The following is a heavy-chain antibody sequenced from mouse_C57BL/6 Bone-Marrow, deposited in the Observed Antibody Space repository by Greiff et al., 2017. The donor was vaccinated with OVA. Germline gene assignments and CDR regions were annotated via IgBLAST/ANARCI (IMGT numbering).Heavy chain of an antibody. CDR1: GFTFSSYA. Sequence: EVNVVESGGGLVKPGGSLKLSCAASGFTFSSYAMSWVRQTPEKRLEWVATISDGGSYTYYPDNVKGRFTISRDNAKNNLYLQMSHLKSEDTAMYYCARDRTFYFDYWGQGTTLTVSS. CDR3: ARDRTFYFDY. V-gene: IGHV5-4*01. J-gene: IGHJ2*01. CDR2: ISDGGSYT.